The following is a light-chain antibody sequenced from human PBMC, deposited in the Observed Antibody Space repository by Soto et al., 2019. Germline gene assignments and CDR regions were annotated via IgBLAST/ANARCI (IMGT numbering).Light chain of an antibody. CDR2: EVS. CDR3: SSYRTSSTLDLV. V-gene: IGLV2-14*01. CDR1: SSDVAGYKY. J-gene: IGLJ2*01. Sequence: QSVLTQPASVSGSPGQLITISCTGTSSDVAGYKYVSWYQQHPGKAPKLMIYEVSNRPSGVSNRFSGSKSGNTASLTISGLQAEDEADYYCSSYRTSSTLDLVFGGGTKVTVL.